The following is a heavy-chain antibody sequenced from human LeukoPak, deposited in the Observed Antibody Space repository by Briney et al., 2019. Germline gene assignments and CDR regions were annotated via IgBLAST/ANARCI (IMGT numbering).Heavy chain of an antibody. V-gene: IGHV4-34*01. CDR3: ARGRTCSSTSCYKGSYYYYYMDV. Sequence: PSETLSLTCAVYGGSFSGYYWSWIRQPPGKGLEWIGEINHSGSTNYNPSLKSRATISVDTSKNQFSLKLSSVTAADTAVYYCARGRTCSSTSCYKGSYYYYYMDVWGKGTTVTVSS. CDR2: INHSGST. CDR1: GGSFSGYY. D-gene: IGHD2-2*02. J-gene: IGHJ6*03.